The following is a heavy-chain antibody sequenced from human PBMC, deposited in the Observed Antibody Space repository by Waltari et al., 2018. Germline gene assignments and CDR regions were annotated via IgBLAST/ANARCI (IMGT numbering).Heavy chain of an antibody. V-gene: IGHV1-24*01. CDR2: FDPEDGET. Sequence: QVQLVQSGAEVKKPGASVKVSCKVSGYTLTELSMHWVRQAPGQGLEWMGGFDPEDGETIYAQKFQGRVTMTEDTSTDTAYMELSSLRSEDTAVYYCATEGSSRRYSGSYPAFDIWGQGTMVTVSS. CDR3: ATEGSSRRYSGSYPAFDI. CDR1: GYTLTELS. D-gene: IGHD1-26*01. J-gene: IGHJ3*02.